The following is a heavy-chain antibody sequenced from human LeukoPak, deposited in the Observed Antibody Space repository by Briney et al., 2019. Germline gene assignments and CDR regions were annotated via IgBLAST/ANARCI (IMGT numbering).Heavy chain of an antibody. V-gene: IGHV1-46*01. Sequence: GASVTVSCKASGYSFTSNYIHWVRQAPGQGLEWMGMIYPRDGSTSYAQKFQGRVTVTRDTSTSTFHMKLSGLRSEDTAVYYCARDQEAFDYWGQGTLVTVSS. CDR1: GYSFTSNY. CDR3: ARDQEAFDY. J-gene: IGHJ4*02. CDR2: IYPRDGST.